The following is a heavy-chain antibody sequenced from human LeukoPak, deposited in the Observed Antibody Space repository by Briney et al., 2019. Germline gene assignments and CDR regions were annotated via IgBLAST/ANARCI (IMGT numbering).Heavy chain of an antibody. D-gene: IGHD5-24*01. CDR1: GFTLSSYS. CDR3: AREGDGYIYIDC. V-gene: IGHV3-21*01. J-gene: IGHJ4*02. CDR2: ISSSSSYI. Sequence: PGGSLRLSCAASGFTLSSYSMNWVRQAPGQGLEWVSSISSSSSYIYYADSVKGRFTISRANAKNALYLQMNSLRAEDTAVYYCAREGDGYIYIDCWGQGTLVTVSS.